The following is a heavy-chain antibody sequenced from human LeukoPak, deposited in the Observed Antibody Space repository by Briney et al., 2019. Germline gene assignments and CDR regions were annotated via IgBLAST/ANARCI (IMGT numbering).Heavy chain of an antibody. J-gene: IGHJ4*02. CDR3: AKRYSGSDFIDY. CDR2: ISGSGGST. V-gene: IGHV3-23*01. D-gene: IGHD5-12*01. Sequence: GGSLRLSCAASGFTCSSYAMSWVRQAPGKGLEWVSAISGSGGSTYYADSVKGRFTIARDNSKNKLYLQMNSLRAEDTAVYYCAKRYSGSDFIDYWGQGTLVTVSS. CDR1: GFTCSSYA.